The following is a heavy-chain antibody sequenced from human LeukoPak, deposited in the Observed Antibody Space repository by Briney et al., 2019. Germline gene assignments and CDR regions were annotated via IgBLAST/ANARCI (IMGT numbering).Heavy chain of an antibody. D-gene: IGHD6-19*01. Sequence: GGSLRLSCAASGFTFSTYTMHWVRQAPGKGLEWVALISYEGSKQNYADSVKGRFTISRDNSQNTLYLEMSGLRTEDTAVYYCARAPYTSGWYFAFDYWGQGTLVTVYS. CDR3: ARAPYTSGWYFAFDY. CDR1: GFTFSTYT. V-gene: IGHV3-30-3*01. J-gene: IGHJ4*02. CDR2: ISYEGSKQ.